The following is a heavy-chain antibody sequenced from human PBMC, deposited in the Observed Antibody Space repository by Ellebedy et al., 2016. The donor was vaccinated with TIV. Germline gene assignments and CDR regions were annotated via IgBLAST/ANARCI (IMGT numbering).Heavy chain of an antibody. CDR2: IKQDGSEK. D-gene: IGHD3-10*01. CDR3: AKEIGGGGSY. V-gene: IGHV3-7*01. J-gene: IGHJ4*02. CDR1: GFTFSNYW. Sequence: GGSLRLXCAASGFTFSNYWMSWVRQAPGKGLEWVANIKQDGSEKYYVDSVKGRLSISRDNAKNSLYLQMDSLRAEDTAVYYCAKEIGGGGSYWGQGTLVTVSS.